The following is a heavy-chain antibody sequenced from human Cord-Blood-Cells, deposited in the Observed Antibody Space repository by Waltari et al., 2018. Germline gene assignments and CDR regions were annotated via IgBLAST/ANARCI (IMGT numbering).Heavy chain of an antibody. CDR1: GGSFSGYY. V-gene: IGHV4-34*01. J-gene: IGHJ3*02. Sequence: QVQLQQWGAGLLKPSETLSLTCAVYGGSFSGYYWSWIRQPPGKGLEWIGEINHNGSTNYNPSLKRRVTRSVDTSKNQVALKLSSVTAADTAVYYCARGLGDILTGRSLDAFDIWGQGTMVTDSS. CDR3: ARGLGDILTGRSLDAFDI. D-gene: IGHD3-9*01. CDR2: INHNGST.